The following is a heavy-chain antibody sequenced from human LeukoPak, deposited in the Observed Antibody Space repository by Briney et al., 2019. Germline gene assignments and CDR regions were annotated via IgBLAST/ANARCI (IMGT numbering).Heavy chain of an antibody. J-gene: IGHJ3*02. CDR1: GFTFSSYA. Sequence: GGSLRLSCAASGFTFSSYAMSWVRQAPGKGLEWVSAISGSGGSTYYADSVKGRFTISRDNSKNTLYLQMNSLRAEDTAVYYCAKDRYYDSSGYPNAFDIWGQGTMVTVSS. V-gene: IGHV3-23*01. CDR3: AKDRYYDSSGYPNAFDI. CDR2: ISGSGGST. D-gene: IGHD3-22*01.